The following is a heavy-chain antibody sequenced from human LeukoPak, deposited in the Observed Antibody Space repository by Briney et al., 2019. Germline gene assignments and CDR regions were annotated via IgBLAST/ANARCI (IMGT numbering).Heavy chain of an antibody. CDR3: ARDAMVRGATRGFDY. CDR1: GYTFTTYG. CDR2: ISAYSGST. D-gene: IGHD3-10*01. J-gene: IGHJ4*02. Sequence: GASVKVSCKASGYTFTTYGISWVRQAPGQGLERMGWISAYSGSTNYAQKFQGRVTMTTDTSTSTAYMELSSLRSEDTAVYYCARDAMVRGATRGFDYWGQGTLVTVSS. V-gene: IGHV1-18*01.